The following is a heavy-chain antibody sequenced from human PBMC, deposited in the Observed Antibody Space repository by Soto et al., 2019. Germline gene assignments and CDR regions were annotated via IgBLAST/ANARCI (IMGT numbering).Heavy chain of an antibody. CDR2: IGGSGRTT. CDR3: AKSRYSASSGDFYDY. V-gene: IGHV3-23*01. Sequence: RLSCAASAFTFNNYAMSWVRQAPGKGLEWVSGIGGSGRTTYYADSVKGRFTISRDNSNDTLFLQMNSLRAEDTAVYYCAKSRYSASSGDFYDYWGQGTLVTVSS. D-gene: IGHD3-22*01. J-gene: IGHJ4*02. CDR1: AFTFNNYA.